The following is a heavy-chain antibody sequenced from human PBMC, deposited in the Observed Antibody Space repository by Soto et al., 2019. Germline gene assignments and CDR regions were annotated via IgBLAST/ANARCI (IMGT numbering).Heavy chain of an antibody. D-gene: IGHD3-16*02. Sequence: PGESLKISCKGSGYSFTSYWIGWVRQMPGKGLEWMGIIYPGDSDTRYSPSFQGQVTISADKSISTAYLQWSSLKASDTAMYYCARFFRRVNTYRVRAFASRGQGTMVTGS. J-gene: IGHJ3*02. CDR1: GYSFTSYW. V-gene: IGHV5-51*01. CDR3: ARFFRRVNTYRVRAFAS. CDR2: IYPGDSDT.